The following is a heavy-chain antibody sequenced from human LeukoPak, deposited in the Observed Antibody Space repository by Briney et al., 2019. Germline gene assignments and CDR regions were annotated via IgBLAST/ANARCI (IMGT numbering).Heavy chain of an antibody. J-gene: IGHJ4*02. Sequence: SVKVSCKASGGTFSSYAISWVRQAPGQGLEWMGGIIPIFGTANYAQKFQGRVTITADESTSTAYMELSSLRSEDTAVYYCARVSSGSYSTYYFDYWGQGTLVTVSS. D-gene: IGHD1-26*01. CDR3: ARVSSGSYSTYYFDY. V-gene: IGHV1-69*13. CDR1: GGTFSSYA. CDR2: IIPIFGTA.